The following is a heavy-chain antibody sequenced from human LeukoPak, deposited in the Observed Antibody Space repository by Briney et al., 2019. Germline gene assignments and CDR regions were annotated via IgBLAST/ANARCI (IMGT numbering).Heavy chain of an antibody. D-gene: IGHD1-26*01. CDR1: GFTFTTYS. V-gene: IGHV3-30*01. CDR2: ISYDGSDQ. J-gene: IGHJ3*02. Sequence: PGRSLKLSCAASGFTFTTYSIHWLRQAPGKGPEWEARISYDGSDQYYADSVKGRFTISRDDPKNTVFLQMNSLRLEDTATYYCARPHSGTHGTFHIWGQGTVVTVSS. CDR3: ARPHSGTHGTFHI.